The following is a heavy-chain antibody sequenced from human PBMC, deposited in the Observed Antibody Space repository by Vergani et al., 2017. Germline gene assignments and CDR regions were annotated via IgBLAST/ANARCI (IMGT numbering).Heavy chain of an antibody. CDR1: GGSISSSSYY. J-gene: IGHJ4*02. V-gene: IGHV4-39*01. CDR3: SRRTTMVRGVLEIARYYFDY. Sequence: QLQLQESGPGLVKPSETLSLTCTVSGGSISSSSYYWGWIRQPPGKGLEWIGSIYYSGSTYYNPSLKSRVTISVDTSKNQFPLKLSSVPAADTAVYYCSRRTTMVRGVLEIARYYFDYWERGTLVTVSS. D-gene: IGHD3-10*01. CDR2: IYYSGST.